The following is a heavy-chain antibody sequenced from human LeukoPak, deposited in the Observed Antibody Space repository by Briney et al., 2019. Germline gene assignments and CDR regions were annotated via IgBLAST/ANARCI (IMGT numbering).Heavy chain of an antibody. D-gene: IGHD2/OR15-2a*01. Sequence: SETLSLTCTVSGGSITNYYWSWIRQPPGMGLEWIGYVYYTGSTDYNPSLKSRVTLSVDTSKNQFSLKLSSVTAADTAVYYCARHYLSWFDPWGQGTLVTVSS. CDR2: VYYTGST. CDR3: ARHYLSWFDP. J-gene: IGHJ5*02. V-gene: IGHV4-59*08. CDR1: GGSITNYY.